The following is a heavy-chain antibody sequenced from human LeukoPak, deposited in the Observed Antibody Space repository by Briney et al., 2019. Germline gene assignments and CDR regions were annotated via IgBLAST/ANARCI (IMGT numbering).Heavy chain of an antibody. Sequence: PSATLSLTCTVSGGSISSSSYYWGWIRQPPGQGLEWIGSIYYSVSTYYNPSLKSRVTISVDTSRNQFSLKLSSVTAADTVVYYCARLIPIYILTDYYKFDYFDYWGLGTLVTVSS. D-gene: IGHD3-9*01. CDR1: GGSISSSSYY. V-gene: IGHV4-39*01. J-gene: IGHJ4*02. CDR2: IYYSVST. CDR3: ARLIPIYILTDYYKFDYFDY.